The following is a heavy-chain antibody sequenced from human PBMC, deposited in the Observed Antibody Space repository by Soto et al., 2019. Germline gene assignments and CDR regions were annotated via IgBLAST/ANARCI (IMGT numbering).Heavy chain of an antibody. CDR2: INHSGST. Sequence: PSETLSLTCAVYGGSFSGYYWSWIRQPPGKGLEWIGEINHSGSTNYNPSLKSRVTISVDTSKNQFSLKLSSVTAADTAVYYCARTWFGENESVDYWGKGTLVTVAS. CDR3: ARTWFGENESVDY. V-gene: IGHV4-34*01. CDR1: GGSFSGYY. D-gene: IGHD3-10*01. J-gene: IGHJ4*02.